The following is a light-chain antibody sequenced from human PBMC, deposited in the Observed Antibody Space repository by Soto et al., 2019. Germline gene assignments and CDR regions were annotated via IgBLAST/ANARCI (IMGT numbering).Light chain of an antibody. Sequence: QSALTQPASVSDSPGQSITISCTGTGSDVGGSNFVSWYQQHPGNPPKLIIYDVANRPSGVSNRFSGSKSGSTASLIISRLHTEDEADYYCVSYTSSTTYVFGTGTKLTVL. CDR3: VSYTSSTTYV. J-gene: IGLJ1*01. CDR2: DVA. V-gene: IGLV2-14*03. CDR1: GSDVGGSNF.